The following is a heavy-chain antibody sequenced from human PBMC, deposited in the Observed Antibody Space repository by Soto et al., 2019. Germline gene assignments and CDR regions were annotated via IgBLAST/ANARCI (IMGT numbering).Heavy chain of an antibody. Sequence: EVQLVESGGGLVQPGGSLRLTCAASGFTFYSDWMHWVRQVPGKGLVWVSRINNDASSATYADSVKGRFTISRDNSKNTVYLQMHSQRAYETAVYFCVSQQVYGSGISDGMDVWGQGTTVTVSS. D-gene: IGHD3-10*01. J-gene: IGHJ6*02. CDR1: GFTFYSDW. CDR2: INNDASSA. CDR3: VSQQVYGSGISDGMDV. V-gene: IGHV3-74*03.